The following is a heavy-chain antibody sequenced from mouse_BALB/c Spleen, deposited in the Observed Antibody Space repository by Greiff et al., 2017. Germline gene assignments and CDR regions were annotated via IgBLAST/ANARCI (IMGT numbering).Heavy chain of an antibody. CDR3: ARDESYYGSSPFDY. D-gene: IGHD1-1*01. Sequence: VKLMESGPGLVAPSQSLSITCTVSGFSLTSYGVHWVRQPPGKGLEWLGVIWAGGSTNYNSALMSRLSISKDNSKSQVFLKMNSLQTDDTAMYYCARDESYYGSSPFDYWGQGTTLTVSS. J-gene: IGHJ2*01. CDR2: IWAGGST. V-gene: IGHV2-9*02. CDR1: GFSLTSYG.